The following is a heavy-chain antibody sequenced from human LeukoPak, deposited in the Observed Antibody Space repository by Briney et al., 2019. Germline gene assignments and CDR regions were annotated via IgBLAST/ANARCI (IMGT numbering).Heavy chain of an antibody. Sequence: PSETLSLTCSVSGDSISSYYCSWIRQPPREGLEWLGDINDRGSTDYNSSLEGRVSISVDTFSNRFSLKLNSVIAADTAVYYCARDSRCGSGCTADGMDEWYEDTMDVWGRGITVIVSS. CDR2: INDRGST. CDR1: GDSISSYY. V-gene: IGHV4-59*01. D-gene: IGHD6-25*01. CDR3: ARDSRCGSGCTADGMDEWYEDTMDV. J-gene: IGHJ6*02.